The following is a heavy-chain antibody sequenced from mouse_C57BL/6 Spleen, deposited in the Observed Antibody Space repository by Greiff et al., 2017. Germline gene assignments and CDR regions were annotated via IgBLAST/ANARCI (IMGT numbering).Heavy chain of an antibody. CDR1: GFTFSSYA. D-gene: IGHD1-1*01. CDR2: ISDGGSYT. J-gene: IGHJ4*01. Sequence: EVKLVESGGGLVKPGGSLKLSCAASGFTFSSYAMSWVRQTPEKRLEWVATISDGGSYTYYPDNVKGRFTISRDNDKNNLYLQMSHLKSEDTAMYYCARDRSSSYYYAMDYWGQGTSVTVSS. CDR3: ARDRSSSYYYAMDY. V-gene: IGHV5-4*01.